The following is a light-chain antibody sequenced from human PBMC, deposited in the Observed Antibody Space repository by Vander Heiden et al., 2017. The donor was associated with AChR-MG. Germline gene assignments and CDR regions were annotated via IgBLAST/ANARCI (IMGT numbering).Light chain of an antibody. CDR2: WPS. V-gene: IGKV4-1*01. J-gene: IGKJ1*01. Sequence: DIVMTQSPDSLAGSLGDRATINCKSSQSIENYLAWYQQKPGQPPKLLIYWPSTRESGVPDRFSGSGSGTDFTLTISSLQAEDVAVYYCQQDYSTPRTFGQGTKVEIK. CDR3: QQDYSTPRT. CDR1: QSIENY.